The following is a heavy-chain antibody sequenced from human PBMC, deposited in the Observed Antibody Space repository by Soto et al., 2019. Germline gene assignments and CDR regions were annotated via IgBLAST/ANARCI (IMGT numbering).Heavy chain of an antibody. J-gene: IGHJ3*02. CDR3: ARGARYYENSGYPDAFNI. D-gene: IGHD3-22*01. V-gene: IGHV1-69*08. Sequence: SVKVSCKASGDTFSSYTFNWVRQAPGQGLEWMGRVIPLLNTRNYSQKFQGRVTITADKSTSTAYMELGSLRSEDAAVYYCARGARYYENSGYPDAFNIWGQGTMVTVSS. CDR2: VIPLLNTR. CDR1: GDTFSSYT.